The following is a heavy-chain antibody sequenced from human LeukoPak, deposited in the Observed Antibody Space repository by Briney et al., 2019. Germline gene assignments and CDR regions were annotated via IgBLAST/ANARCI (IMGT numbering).Heavy chain of an antibody. V-gene: IGHV1-18*01. Sequence: ASVKVSCKASGYTFTNYGITWVRQAPGQGLEWMGWISGYQGGTKYAQNFQGRVTMTIDTSTSTAYMELRSLRSDDTAIYYCARSDLSTIASGPFNYCGQGTLVAVSS. D-gene: IGHD5-24*01. CDR2: ISGYQGGT. CDR3: ARSDLSTIASGPFNY. CDR1: GYTFTNYG. J-gene: IGHJ4*02.